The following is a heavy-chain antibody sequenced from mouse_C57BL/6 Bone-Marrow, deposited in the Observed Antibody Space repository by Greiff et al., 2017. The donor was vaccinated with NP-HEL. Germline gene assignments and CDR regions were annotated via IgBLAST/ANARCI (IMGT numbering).Heavy chain of an antibody. CDR2: ISYSGST. Sequence: DVMLVESGPGLAKPSQTLSLPCSVTGYSITSAYWNWIRKFPGNKLEYMGYISYSGSTYYNPSLKSRISITRDTSKNQYYLQLNSVTTEDTATYYCARWEASSGYDYLDYWGQGTTLTVSS. J-gene: IGHJ2*01. D-gene: IGHD3-2*02. CDR1: GYSITSAY. CDR3: ARWEASSGYDYLDY. V-gene: IGHV3-8*01.